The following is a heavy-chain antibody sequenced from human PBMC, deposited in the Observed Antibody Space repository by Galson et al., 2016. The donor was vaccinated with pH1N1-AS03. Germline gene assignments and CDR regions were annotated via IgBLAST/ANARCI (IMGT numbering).Heavy chain of an antibody. CDR1: ELTFSNYY. CDR2: IKEDGSQK. D-gene: IGHD6-19*01. J-gene: IGHJ4*02. Sequence: SLRLSCAASELTFSNYYMSWVRQAPGKGLEWVATIKEDGSQKYYGDSVRGRFTISRVNAKNSLHLQMDSMRADDTATYYCAREYTSGKPTHYDSWGQGTLVTVSS. V-gene: IGHV3-7*03. CDR3: AREYTSGKPTHYDS.